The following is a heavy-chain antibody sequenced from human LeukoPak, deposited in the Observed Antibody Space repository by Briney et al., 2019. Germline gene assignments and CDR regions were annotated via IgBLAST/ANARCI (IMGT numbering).Heavy chain of an antibody. V-gene: IGHV3-33*06. J-gene: IGHJ4*02. CDR2: IWCDGSNK. Sequence: PGGSLRLSCAASGFTFSSCGMHWVRQAPGKGLEWVAVIWCDGSNKYYADSVKGRFTISRDNSKNTLYLQMNSLRAEDTAVYYCAKDSQLDYWGQGTLVTVSS. CDR1: GFTFSSCG. D-gene: IGHD1-1*01. CDR3: AKDSQLDY.